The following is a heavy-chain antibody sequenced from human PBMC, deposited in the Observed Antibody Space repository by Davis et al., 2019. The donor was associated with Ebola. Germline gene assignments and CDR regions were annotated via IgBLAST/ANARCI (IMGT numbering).Heavy chain of an antibody. CDR2: ISYDGSNK. CDR1: GFIFRNYV. CDR3: ARGGIFDY. V-gene: IGHV3-30*03. J-gene: IGHJ4*02. Sequence: GESLKISCETSGFIFRNYVMSWVRQAPGKGLEWVAVISYDGSNKYYADSVKGRFTISRDNSKNTLYLQMNSLRAEDTAVYYCARGGIFDYWGQGTLVTVSS.